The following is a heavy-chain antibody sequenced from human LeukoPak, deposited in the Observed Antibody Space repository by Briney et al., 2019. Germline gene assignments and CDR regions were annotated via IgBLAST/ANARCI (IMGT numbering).Heavy chain of an antibody. D-gene: IGHD1-14*01. Sequence: GASVKVSCKASGYTFTRYCMHWVRQAPGQGLEWMGIINPSGGSTSYAQKFQGRVTMTRDTSTSTVYMELSSLRSEDTAVYYCARDNHRGIQDYRGQGTLVTVSS. CDR2: INPSGGST. J-gene: IGHJ4*02. CDR3: ARDNHRGIQDY. CDR1: GYTFTRYC. V-gene: IGHV1-46*01.